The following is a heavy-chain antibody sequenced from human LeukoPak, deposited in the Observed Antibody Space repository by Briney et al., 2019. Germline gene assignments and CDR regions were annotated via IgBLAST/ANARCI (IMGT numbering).Heavy chain of an antibody. V-gene: IGHV3-23*01. CDR3: AKGKQRAYHPFDI. Sequence: GGSLRLSCAASGFIFSNYAMSWVRQAPGKGLEWVSTISGGGGDTDYADSVKGRFTIARDNSKTTLHLQMNNLRAEDTALYYCAKGKQRAYHPFDIWGQGTMVTVSS. D-gene: IGHD1/OR15-1a*01. J-gene: IGHJ3*02. CDR1: GFIFSNYA. CDR2: ISGGGGDT.